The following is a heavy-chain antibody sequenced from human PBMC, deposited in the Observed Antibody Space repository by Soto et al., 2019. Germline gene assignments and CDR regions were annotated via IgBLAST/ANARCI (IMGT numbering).Heavy chain of an antibody. J-gene: IGHJ4*02. V-gene: IGHV3-48*03. CDR1: GFTFSSFE. CDR3: ARASVVVVDGFDY. Sequence: PRGSLRLSCAASGFTFSSFEMNWVRQAPGKGLEWVSYISTSGSTVYYADSVKGRFTISRDNAKNSLYLQMNSLRAEDTAVYYCARASVVVVDGFDYWGQGTLVTVSS. D-gene: IGHD2-15*01. CDR2: ISTSGSTV.